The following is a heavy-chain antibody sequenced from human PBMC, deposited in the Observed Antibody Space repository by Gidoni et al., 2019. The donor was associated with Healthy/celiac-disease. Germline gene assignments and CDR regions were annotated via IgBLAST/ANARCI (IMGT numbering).Heavy chain of an antibody. D-gene: IGHD6-19*01. CDR3: ASASLRGYRSGWWESPKYYFDY. V-gene: IGHV3-21*01. CDR2: ISLCRSYI. Sequence: EVQLVESGGGRVKHGGSRRVSWAGSGVTCSSESKNWVRQAPGTGLEWVSSISLCRSYISSAASVKARFTISRANAKHSLYLQMTRLRAEDTAVYYCASASLRGYRSGWWESPKYYFDYWGQGTLVTVSS. CDR1: GVTCSSES. J-gene: IGHJ4*02.